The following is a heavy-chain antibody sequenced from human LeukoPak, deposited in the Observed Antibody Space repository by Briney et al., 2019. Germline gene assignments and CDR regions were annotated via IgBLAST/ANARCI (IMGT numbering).Heavy chain of an antibody. Sequence: PGGSLRLSCGASGFTFSSYWMSWVRQTPGKGLEWVANINQGGSEKYYVDSVKGRFTISRDNAKNSLYLHMDSLRAEDTAIYYCAKDRNYYDSSGFYYYYAMDVWGQGTTVTVSS. D-gene: IGHD3-22*01. CDR1: GFTFSSYW. V-gene: IGHV3-7*05. J-gene: IGHJ6*02. CDR2: INQGGSEK. CDR3: AKDRNYYDSSGFYYYYAMDV.